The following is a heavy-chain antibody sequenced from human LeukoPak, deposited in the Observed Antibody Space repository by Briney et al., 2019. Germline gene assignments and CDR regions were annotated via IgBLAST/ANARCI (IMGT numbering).Heavy chain of an antibody. V-gene: IGHV3-30*02. D-gene: IGHD3-22*01. CDR2: IRYDGSDK. J-gene: IGHJ5*02. CDR1: GFTFSTSG. CDR3: ARDFTYSHDTISYH. Sequence: PGGSLRLSCATSGFTFSTSGMHWLRQAPGKGLEWVAFIRYDGSDKYYADSVKGRFTISRDNSKNTLYLQMNSLRVEDTSVYYCARDFTYSHDTISYHWGQGTLVTVSS.